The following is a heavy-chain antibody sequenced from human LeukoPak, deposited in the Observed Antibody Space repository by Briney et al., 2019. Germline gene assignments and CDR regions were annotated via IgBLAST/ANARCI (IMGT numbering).Heavy chain of an antibody. CDR2: VYYTGST. V-gene: IGHV4-59*01. Sequence: SETLSLTCTVSGGSISSYYWSWVRQPPGKGLEWIGFVYYTGSTNYSPSLKSRVTISVDTSMNQFSLNLSSATAADTAVYYCARLTVGYFDLWGRGSLVTVSS. J-gene: IGHJ2*01. CDR3: ARLTVGYFDL. CDR1: GGSISSYY. D-gene: IGHD4-23*01.